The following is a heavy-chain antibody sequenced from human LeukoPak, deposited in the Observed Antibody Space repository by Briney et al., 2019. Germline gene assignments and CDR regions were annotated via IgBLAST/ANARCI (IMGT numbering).Heavy chain of an antibody. Sequence: SETLSLTCTVSGGSISRSTYYWGWIRQPPGKGLEWIGSIYNSGNTYYNPSLRSRVAISVDTSKNQFSLKLNSVTAADTAVYYCARGWPHAGGLEYWGRGTLVTVSS. CDR3: ARGWPHAGGLEY. D-gene: IGHD3-16*01. V-gene: IGHV4-39*07. CDR2: IYNSGNT. J-gene: IGHJ4*02. CDR1: GGSISRSTYY.